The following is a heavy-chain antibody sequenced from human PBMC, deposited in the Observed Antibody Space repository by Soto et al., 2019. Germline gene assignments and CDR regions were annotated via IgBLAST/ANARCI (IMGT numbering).Heavy chain of an antibody. CDR3: ARDFVGANPPDC. D-gene: IGHD1-26*01. J-gene: IGHJ4*02. Sequence: QVQLVESGGGVVQPGRSLRLSCAASGFSFSSYGMHWVRQAPGKGLEWVAIIWYDGSNQYYADSVKGRFTISRDNFKNTLYLQMNSLRAEDTAVYYCARDFVGANPPDCLGQGTLVTVSS. V-gene: IGHV3-33*01. CDR1: GFSFSSYG. CDR2: IWYDGSNQ.